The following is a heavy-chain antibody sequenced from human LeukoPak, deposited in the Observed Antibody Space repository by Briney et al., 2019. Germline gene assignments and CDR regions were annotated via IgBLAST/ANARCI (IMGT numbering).Heavy chain of an antibody. CDR3: ASEAYYYDSSGYYKY. CDR2: IYTSGST. CDR1: GDSISSFH. V-gene: IGHV4-4*07. Sequence: SETLSLTCTVSGDSISSFHWSWIRQPAGKGLEWIGRIYTSGSTNYNPSLKSRVTMSVDTPKNQFSLKLSSVTAADTAVYYCASEAYYYDSSGYYKYWGQGTLVTVSS. D-gene: IGHD3-22*01. J-gene: IGHJ4*02.